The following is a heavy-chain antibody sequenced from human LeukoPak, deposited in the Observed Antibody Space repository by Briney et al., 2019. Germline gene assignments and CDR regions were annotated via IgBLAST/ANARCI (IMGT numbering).Heavy chain of an antibody. CDR1: GYTFTGYY. CDR2: INPNSGGT. CDR3: ARDSSATDAFDY. Sequence: GASVKVSCKASGYTFTGYYMHWVRQAPGQGLEWMGRINPNSGGTNYAQKFQGRVTMTRDTSISTAYMELSRLRSDDTAVYYCARDSSATDAFDYWGQGTLVTVSS. J-gene: IGHJ4*02. D-gene: IGHD2-21*02. V-gene: IGHV1-2*06.